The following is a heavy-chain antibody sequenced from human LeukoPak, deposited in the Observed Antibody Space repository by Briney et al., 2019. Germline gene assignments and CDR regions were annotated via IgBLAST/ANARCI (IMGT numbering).Heavy chain of an antibody. Sequence: SETLSLTCSVSGDFSFSTVYYWGWIRQPPGKGLEWIASIRHDGHTYYNPSLKSQVTISVDMSRNQFSLKLSSVTAADTAVYYCARALPDQLLWFGELSSPWFDPWGQGTLVTVSS. CDR2: IRHDGHT. J-gene: IGHJ5*02. CDR3: ARALPDQLLWFGELSSPWFDP. D-gene: IGHD3-10*01. CDR1: GDFSFSTVYY. V-gene: IGHV4-38-2*02.